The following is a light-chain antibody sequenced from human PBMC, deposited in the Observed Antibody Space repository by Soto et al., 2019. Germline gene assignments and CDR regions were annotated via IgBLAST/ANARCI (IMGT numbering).Light chain of an antibody. J-gene: IGLJ1*01. CDR1: SIDIGHYDY. CDR3: CSLTTSHTYV. V-gene: IGLV2-14*03. Sequence: QSVLTQPASVSGSPGQSITISCTGTSIDIGHYDYFSWYQQHPGKAPKLMIYHVNYRPSGVSNRYSGSKSGNSASLTISGLQSDDEADYYCCSLTTSHTYVFGSGTKVTVL. CDR2: HVN.